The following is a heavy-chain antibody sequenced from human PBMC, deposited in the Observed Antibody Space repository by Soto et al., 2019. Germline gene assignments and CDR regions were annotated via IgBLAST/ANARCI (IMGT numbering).Heavy chain of an antibody. Sequence: QVQLVESGGGVVQPGRSLRLSCVVSGFTLSSYGMHWVRQAPGKGLEWVALIWFDGSKTQYADSVKGRFTIYKDNSGNTFPLQMNSLKVDDTAVYYCARDPAVITYYFDYWGQGTLVTVSS. CDR2: IWFDGSKT. J-gene: IGHJ4*02. CDR1: GFTLSSYG. D-gene: IGHD4-17*01. V-gene: IGHV3-33*01. CDR3: ARDPAVITYYFDY.